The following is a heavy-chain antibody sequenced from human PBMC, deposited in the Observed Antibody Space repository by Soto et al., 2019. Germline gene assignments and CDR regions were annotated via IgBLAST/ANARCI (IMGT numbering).Heavy chain of an antibody. J-gene: IGHJ4*02. Sequence: EVQLVESGGGLVQPGGSLRLSCAASGFTFSSYWMHWVRQAPGKGLVWVSRINSDGSTTTYADSVKGRFTISRDNAKNTLFLQMNSLRAADTAVYDCARPRYDGSGTPCDYWGQGALVTVSS. CDR2: INSDGSTT. CDR3: ARPRYDGSGTPCDY. CDR1: GFTFSSYW. D-gene: IGHD3-22*01. V-gene: IGHV3-74*01.